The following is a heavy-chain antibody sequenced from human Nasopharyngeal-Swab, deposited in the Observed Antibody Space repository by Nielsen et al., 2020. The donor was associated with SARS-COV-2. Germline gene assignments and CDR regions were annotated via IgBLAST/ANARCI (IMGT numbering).Heavy chain of an antibody. Sequence: ASLMFSCKASGYSFLSYALHWVRQPPGQRLELMGWINGVNGYTMYSQKFQGRVTITRDTSASTAYMDLSSLRSEDTAVYFCARDVSGNYRLESWGQGTLVTVSS. CDR1: GYSFLSYA. V-gene: IGHV1-3*01. CDR3: ARDVSGNYRLES. J-gene: IGHJ4*02. CDR2: INGVNGYT. D-gene: IGHD1-7*01.